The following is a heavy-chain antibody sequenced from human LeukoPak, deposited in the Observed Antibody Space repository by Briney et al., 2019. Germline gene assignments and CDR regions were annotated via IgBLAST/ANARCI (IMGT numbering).Heavy chain of an antibody. CDR3: ATVPAAIDEFDY. D-gene: IGHD2-2*01. V-gene: IGHV3-30-3*01. Sequence: GGSLRLSCAASGFTFSSYAMHWVRQAPGKGLEWVAVISYDGSNKYYADSVKGRFTISRDNSKNTLYLQMNSLRAEDTAVYYCATVPAAIDEFDYWGQGTLVTVSS. CDR1: GFTFSSYA. J-gene: IGHJ4*02. CDR2: ISYDGSNK.